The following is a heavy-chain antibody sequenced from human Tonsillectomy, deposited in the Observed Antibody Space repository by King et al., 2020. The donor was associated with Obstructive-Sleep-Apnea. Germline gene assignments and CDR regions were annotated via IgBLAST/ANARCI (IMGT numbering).Heavy chain of an antibody. CDR2: ISGYNGNT. D-gene: IGHD3-16*01. V-gene: IGHV1-18*04. CDR3: ARDWGERWVHWFDP. J-gene: IGHJ5*02. Sequence: LVQSGAEVKKPGASVKVSCKASGYTFTSYGISWVRQAPGQGLEWMGWISGYNGNTNYAQKFQDRVTITTDTSTSTAYMELRSLRSEDTAEYYCARDWGERWVHWFDPWGQGTLVTVSS. CDR1: GYTFTSYG.